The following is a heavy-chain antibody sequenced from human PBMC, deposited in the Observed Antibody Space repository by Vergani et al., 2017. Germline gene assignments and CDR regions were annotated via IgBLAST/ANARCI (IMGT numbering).Heavy chain of an antibody. J-gene: IGHJ6*02. CDR2: ISYDGSNK. D-gene: IGHD2-15*01. Sequence: QVQLVESGGGVVQPGRSLRLSCAASGFTFSSYAMHWVRQAPGKGLEWVAVISYDGSNKYYADSVKGRFTISRDNSKNTLYLQMNSLRAEDTAVYYCARVNIVVVVAATSPDYYYYGMDVWGQGTTVTVSS. V-gene: IGHV3-30-3*01. CDR1: GFTFSSYA. CDR3: ARVNIVVVVAATSPDYYYYGMDV.